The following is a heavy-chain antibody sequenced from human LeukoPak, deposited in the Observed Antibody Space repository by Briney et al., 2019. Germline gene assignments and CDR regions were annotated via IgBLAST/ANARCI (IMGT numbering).Heavy chain of an antibody. CDR1: GFTFSNAW. CDR3: TAPLYYDFWSASPGGDWFDP. V-gene: IGHV3-15*07. D-gene: IGHD3-3*01. CDR2: IKSKTDGGTT. J-gene: IGHJ5*02. Sequence: GGSLRLSCAASGFTFSNAWMNWVRQAPGKGLEWVGRIKSKTDGGTTDYAAPAKGRFTISRDDSKNTLYLQMNSLKTEDTAVYYCTAPLYYDFWSASPGGDWFDPWGQGTLVTVSS.